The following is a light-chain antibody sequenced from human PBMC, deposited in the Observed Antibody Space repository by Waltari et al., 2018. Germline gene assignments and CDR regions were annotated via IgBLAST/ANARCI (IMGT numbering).Light chain of an antibody. CDR2: CAS. V-gene: IGKV3-20*01. CDR1: PSFGRS. Sequence: EIVLTQSPGTLSLSPGARATLSCRASPSFGRSLAWYQQKPGQAPRLLIYCASNRAPGIPDRFSGSGSGTDFSLTISRLEPEDFGLYSCQHYVRLPATFGQGTKVEIK. J-gene: IGKJ1*01. CDR3: QHYVRLPAT.